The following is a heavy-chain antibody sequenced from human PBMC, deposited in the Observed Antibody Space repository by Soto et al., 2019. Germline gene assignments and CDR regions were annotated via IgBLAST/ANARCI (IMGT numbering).Heavy chain of an antibody. Sequence: GGSLRLSCAASGFTFSNYVMTWVRQPPGKGLEWVSAIDDGGGDTYYADSVKGRFTISRDDSKNTLFLQMNSLRGEDTAVYYCVKKQVARRGVRYYYDSWGQGALVTVSS. CDR1: GFTFSNYV. J-gene: IGHJ4*02. CDR3: VKKQVARRGVRYYYDS. V-gene: IGHV3-23*01. CDR2: IDDGGGDT. D-gene: IGHD3-10*02.